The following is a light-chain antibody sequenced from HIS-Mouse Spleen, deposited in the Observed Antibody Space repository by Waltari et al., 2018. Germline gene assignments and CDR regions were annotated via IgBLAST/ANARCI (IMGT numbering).Light chain of an antibody. J-gene: IGLJ3*02. CDR2: EDN. Sequence: NFMLTQPHSVSESPGKTVTISCTRSSGSIASNYVQWYQQRPGSAPTTVIYEDNQRPSGVPDRFSGSIDNSSNSASLTISGLKTEDEADYYCQSYDSSNLVFGGGTKLTVL. V-gene: IGLV6-57*04. CDR3: QSYDSSNLV. CDR1: SGSIASNY.